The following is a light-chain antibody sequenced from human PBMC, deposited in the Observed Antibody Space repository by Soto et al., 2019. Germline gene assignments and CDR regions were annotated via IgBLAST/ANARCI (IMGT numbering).Light chain of an antibody. CDR3: SSYTSSSTLRV. Sequence: QSALTHPASVSGSPGQSITISCTGTSSDVGGYNYVSWYQQHPGKAPKLMIYDVSNRPSGVSNRFSGSKSGNTASLTISGLQAEDEADDYCSSYTSSSTLRVFGTGTKLTVL. J-gene: IGLJ1*01. CDR1: SSDVGGYNY. V-gene: IGLV2-14*01. CDR2: DVS.